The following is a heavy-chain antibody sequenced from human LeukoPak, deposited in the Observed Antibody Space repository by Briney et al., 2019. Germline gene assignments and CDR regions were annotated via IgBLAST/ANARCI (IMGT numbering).Heavy chain of an antibody. CDR1: GYTFTNYG. D-gene: IGHD3-22*01. V-gene: IGHV1-18*01. Sequence: ASVKVSCKASGYTFTNYGISWVRQAPGQGLEWMGWISADNGNTNYAQKFQGRLTMTIDTSTSTAYMELRSLRSEDTAVYYCASDTSHTGGYYYREDAFDVWGQGTMVTVSS. J-gene: IGHJ3*01. CDR2: ISADNGNT. CDR3: ASDTSHTGGYYYREDAFDV.